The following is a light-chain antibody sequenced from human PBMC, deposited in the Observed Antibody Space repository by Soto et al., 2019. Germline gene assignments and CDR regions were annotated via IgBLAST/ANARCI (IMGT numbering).Light chain of an antibody. J-gene: IGKJ1*01. CDR1: QSVGSY. V-gene: IGKV3-11*01. CDR2: DAS. CDR3: QQRSNWPPKWT. Sequence: EVVLTQSPATLSLSPGERATLSCRASQSVGSYLAWYQHKPGQPPRLLIYDASNRATGIPARFSGSGSGTDFTLTISSLETEDFAVYYGQQRSNWPPKWTFGQGTKVEIK.